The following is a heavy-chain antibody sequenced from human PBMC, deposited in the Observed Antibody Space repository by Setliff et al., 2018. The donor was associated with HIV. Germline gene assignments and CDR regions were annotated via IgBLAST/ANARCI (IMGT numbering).Heavy chain of an antibody. J-gene: IGHJ4*02. CDR1: GGSINSYF. D-gene: IGHD1-26*01. Sequence: NPSETLSLTCTVSGGSINSYFWSWIRQPPGKALEWIGYIYNSGSTNYNPSLRSRVTMSVDTSRNQLSLKLSSVTAADTAVYYCARRKEVGAAFDYWGQGTLFTVSS. CDR2: IYNSGST. V-gene: IGHV4-4*08. CDR3: ARRKEVGAAFDY.